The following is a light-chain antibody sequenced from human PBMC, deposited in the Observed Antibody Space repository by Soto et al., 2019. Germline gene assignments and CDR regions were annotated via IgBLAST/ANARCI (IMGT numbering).Light chain of an antibody. CDR1: SSDIGGYKY. Sequence: QSALTQPASVSGSPGQSITISCIGTSSDIGGYKYVSWYQQHPGSAPKLMIYEVSNRPSGVSDRFSGSKSAYTASLTISGLQAEDEADYYCNSYTSSSTWVFGGGTKLTVL. V-gene: IGLV2-14*01. J-gene: IGLJ3*02. CDR3: NSYTSSSTWV. CDR2: EVS.